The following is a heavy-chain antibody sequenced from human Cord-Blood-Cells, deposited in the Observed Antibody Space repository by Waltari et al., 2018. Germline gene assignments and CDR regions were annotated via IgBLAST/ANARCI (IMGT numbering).Heavy chain of an antibody. CDR3: ARASTYGSGSYYYYYYYMDV. CDR2: IIPIFGTA. D-gene: IGHD3-10*01. CDR1: GGTFSSYA. V-gene: IGHV1-69*01. Sequence: QVQLVQSGAEVKKPGSSVKVSCKASGGTFSSYAISWVRQDPGQGLEWMGGIIPIFGTANYAQTFQGRVTITADESTSTAYMELSSLRSEYTAVYYCARASTYGSGSYYYYYYYMDVWGKGTTVTVSS. J-gene: IGHJ6*03.